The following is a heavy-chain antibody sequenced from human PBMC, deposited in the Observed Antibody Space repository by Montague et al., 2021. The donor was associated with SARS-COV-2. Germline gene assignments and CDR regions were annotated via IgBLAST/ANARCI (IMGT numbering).Heavy chain of an antibody. J-gene: IGHJ3*02. CDR1: GGSITGYY. V-gene: IGHV4-59*01. Sequence: SETLSLTCTVSGGSITGYYWSWLRRSPGKGLEWIAYIYDGGAVNYNPSLGSRVTISTDTSKNQLSPKLNSVTAADTAVYYCGRDHPYGGPWGAYDIWGHGTMVTVSS. CDR2: IYDGGAV. D-gene: IGHD4-23*01. CDR3: GRDHPYGGPWGAYDI.